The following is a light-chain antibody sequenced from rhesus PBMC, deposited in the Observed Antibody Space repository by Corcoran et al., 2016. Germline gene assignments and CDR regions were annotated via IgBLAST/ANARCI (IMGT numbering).Light chain of an antibody. CDR2: GVS. Sequence: QAAPTQPPSVSGSPGQSVTISCTGTSSDVGGYNFVSWYQQHPGKAPKLMIYGVSQRPSGVSDRFSGSKSGNTASLTISGLQAEDEADYYCCSYTTTSTFIFGAGTRLTV. CDR3: CSYTTTSTFI. V-gene: IGLV2S7*01. J-gene: IGLJ1*01. CDR1: SSDVGGYNF.